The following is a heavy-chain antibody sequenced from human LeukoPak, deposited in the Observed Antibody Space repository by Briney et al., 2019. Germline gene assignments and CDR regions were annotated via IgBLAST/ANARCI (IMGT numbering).Heavy chain of an antibody. V-gene: IGHV3-49*04. CDR3: TRAPHPRCSSSGCYLDY. J-gene: IGHJ4*02. CDR2: IQAKAYGGAT. CDR1: GFTSGENA. D-gene: IGHD2-2*01. Sequence: GGSMRLSCLTSGFTSGENATSWVRQAPGKGREWEGFIQAKAYGGATKYAASVNGRFSISRDDSQSIANLQMNDLKTEDTAVYYCTRAPHPRCSSSGCYLDYWGQGTLVTVSS.